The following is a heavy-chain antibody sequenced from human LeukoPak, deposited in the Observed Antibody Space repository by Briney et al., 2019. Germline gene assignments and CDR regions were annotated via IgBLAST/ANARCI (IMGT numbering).Heavy chain of an antibody. V-gene: IGHV4-4*07. Sequence: SETLSLTCTVSGGSFVGDYFCTWVRQPAGRGLEWIGRSYDTWGRDKNPTLRGRVDMSVDTSKKQCSLRLSSVTAADTAVYYCARDPPYGGYDGWGQGTLVTVSS. D-gene: IGHD5-12*01. J-gene: IGHJ4*02. CDR3: ARDPPYGGYDG. CDR1: GGSFVGDYF. CDR2: SYDTWGR.